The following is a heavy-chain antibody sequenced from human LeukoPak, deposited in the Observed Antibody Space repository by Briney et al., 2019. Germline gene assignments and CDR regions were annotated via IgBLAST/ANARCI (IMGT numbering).Heavy chain of an antibody. Sequence: PGRSLRLSCAASGFTFSSYGMHWVRQAPGKGLEWVAVIWYDGSNKYYADSVKGRFTISRDNSKNTLYPQMNSLRAEDTAVYYCARDGYYGSGSYYDYWGQGTLVTVSS. CDR2: IWYDGSNK. CDR3: ARDGYYGSGSYYDY. V-gene: IGHV3-33*01. CDR1: GFTFSSYG. D-gene: IGHD3-10*01. J-gene: IGHJ4*02.